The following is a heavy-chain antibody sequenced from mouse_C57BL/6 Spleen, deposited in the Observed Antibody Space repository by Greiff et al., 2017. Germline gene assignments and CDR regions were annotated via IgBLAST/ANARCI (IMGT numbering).Heavy chain of an antibody. Sequence: QVQLKESGPGLVAPSQSLSITCPVSGFSLTSYAISWVRQPPGKGLEWLGVIWTGGGTNYNSALKSRLSISKDNSKSQVFLKMNSLQTDDTARYYSARNVGYSSTSGYFDVWGKGTTVTVSS. D-gene: IGHD1-1*01. CDR1: GFSLTSYA. CDR2: IWTGGGT. V-gene: IGHV2-9-1*01. J-gene: IGHJ1*03. CDR3: ARNVGYSSTSGYFDV.